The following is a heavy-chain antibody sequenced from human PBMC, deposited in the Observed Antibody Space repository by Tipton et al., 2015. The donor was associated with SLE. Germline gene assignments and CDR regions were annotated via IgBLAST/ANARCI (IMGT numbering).Heavy chain of an antibody. CDR3: ARVLHWYFAL. CDR1: GGSISSSSYY. V-gene: IGHV4-39*07. J-gene: IGHJ2*01. CDR2: IYYSGST. Sequence: TLSLTCTVSGGSISSSSYYWGWIRQPPGKGLEWIGSIYYSGSTNYNPSLKSRVTISVDTSKNQFSLKLSSVTAADTAVYYCARVLHWYFALWGRGTLVTVSS.